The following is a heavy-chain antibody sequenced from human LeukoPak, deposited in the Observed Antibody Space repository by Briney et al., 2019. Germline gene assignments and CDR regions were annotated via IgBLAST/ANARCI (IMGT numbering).Heavy chain of an antibody. V-gene: IGHV3-30*02. D-gene: IGHD4-17*01. CDR2: IRYDGSNK. CDR3: AKADDYGDYAGVNWFDP. CDR1: GFIFSSYG. J-gene: IGHJ5*02. Sequence: SGGSLRLSCEVSGFIFSSYGMHWVRQAPGKGLEWVAFIRYDGSNKYYADSVKGRFTISRDNSKNTLYLQMNSLRAEDTAVYYCAKADDYGDYAGVNWFDPWGQGTLVTVSS.